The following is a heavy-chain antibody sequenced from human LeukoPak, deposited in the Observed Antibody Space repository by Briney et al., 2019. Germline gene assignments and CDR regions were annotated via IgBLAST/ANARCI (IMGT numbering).Heavy chain of an antibody. CDR3: ARLGPTPKRWLLGPHFDY. J-gene: IGHJ4*02. CDR1: GGSISCSTCY. D-gene: IGHD5-12*01. V-gene: IGHV4-39*01. Sequence: PSETLSLTCTVSGGSISCSTCYTGWIRQPPGKGLEWIGSYTGSTDYNPSLKSRVAISVDASKSQISLRLSSATAADTAVYYCARLGPTPKRWLLGPHFDYGGQGPLVTVSS. CDR2: YTGST.